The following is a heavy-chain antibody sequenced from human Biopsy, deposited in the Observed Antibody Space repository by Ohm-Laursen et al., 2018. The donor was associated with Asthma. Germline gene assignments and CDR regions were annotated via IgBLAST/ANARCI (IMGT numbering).Heavy chain of an antibody. J-gene: IGHJ4*02. V-gene: IGHV1-46*01. CDR1: GYTFTSYY. Sequence: AASVKVSCKPSGYTFTSYYIHWVRQAPGQGLEWVGIINPPTGDTSYAQKFLGRVTVTRDTSTSTVYMELSSLRSEDTAVYYCALSHFDYWGQGTLLTVSS. CDR2: INPPTGDT. CDR3: ALSHFDY.